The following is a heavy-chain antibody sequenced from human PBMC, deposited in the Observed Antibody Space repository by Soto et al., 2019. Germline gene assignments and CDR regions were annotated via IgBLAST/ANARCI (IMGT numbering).Heavy chain of an antibody. Sequence: EVQLVESGGGFVQPGGSLRLSCAASGFSLRGYSMIWVRQAPGKGLEWVSYISGSGTTIYYEDSVKGRFTISRNNAKNSVYLQMNSLGDEDTAVYYCARGAGYGDYGGYWGQGTLVTVSS. J-gene: IGHJ4*02. CDR3: ARGAGYGDYGGY. CDR1: GFSLRGYS. D-gene: IGHD4-17*01. CDR2: ISGSGTTI. V-gene: IGHV3-48*02.